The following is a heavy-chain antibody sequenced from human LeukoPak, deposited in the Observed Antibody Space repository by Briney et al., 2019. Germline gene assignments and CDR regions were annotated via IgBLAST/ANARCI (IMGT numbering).Heavy chain of an antibody. J-gene: IGHJ4*02. D-gene: IGHD3-3*01. V-gene: IGHV1-46*01. CDR3: ARAGNYDFWSGYFATEFDY. Sequence: ASVKVSCKASGYTFTSYYMHWVRQAPGQGLEWMGIINPSGGSTSYAQKLQGRVTMTTDTSTSTAYMELRSLRSDDTAVYYCARAGNYDFWSGYFATEFDYWGQGTLVTVSS. CDR2: INPSGGST. CDR1: GYTFTSYY.